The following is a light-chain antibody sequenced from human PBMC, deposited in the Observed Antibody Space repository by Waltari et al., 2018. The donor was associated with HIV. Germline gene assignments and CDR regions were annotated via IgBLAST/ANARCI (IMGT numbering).Light chain of an antibody. CDR1: SSDVGGYNL. V-gene: IGLV2-23*02. CDR3: CAYAGSTTYVI. CDR2: EVS. Sequence: QSALTQPASVSGSPGQSITISCTGTSSDVGGYNLVSWYQQHPGKAPKLMIYEVSKGPSGVSNRFAGSKAGNTASLTISGLQAEDEADYYCCAYAGSTTYVIFGGGTKRTVL. J-gene: IGLJ2*01.